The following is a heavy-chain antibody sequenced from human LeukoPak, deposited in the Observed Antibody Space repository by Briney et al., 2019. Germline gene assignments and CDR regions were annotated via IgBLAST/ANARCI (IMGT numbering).Heavy chain of an antibody. Sequence: SETLSLTCTVSSGAISSSSYYWGWIRQPPGKGLEWIGSISYSGSTDYNPSLKSRVTISVDTSKNQFSLRLSSVTAADKAVYYCARHSGSYLYYFDFWGQGALVTVSS. CDR1: SGAISSSSYY. CDR3: ARHSGSYLYYFDF. D-gene: IGHD1-26*01. J-gene: IGHJ4*02. CDR2: ISYSGST. V-gene: IGHV4-39*01.